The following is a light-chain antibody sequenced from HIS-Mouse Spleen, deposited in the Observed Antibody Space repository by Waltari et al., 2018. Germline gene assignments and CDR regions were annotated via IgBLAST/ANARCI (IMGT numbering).Light chain of an antibody. CDR3: CSYAGSSTVV. CDR1: SSDVGSYNL. J-gene: IGLJ2*01. Sequence: QSALTQPASVSGSPGQSITISCTGTSSDVGSYNLGSWYQQHPGKAPKLMIYEGSKRDLGVSNRFSGSKSGNTASLTISGLQAEDEADYYCCSYAGSSTVVFGGGTKLTVL. V-gene: IGLV2-23*01. CDR2: EGS.